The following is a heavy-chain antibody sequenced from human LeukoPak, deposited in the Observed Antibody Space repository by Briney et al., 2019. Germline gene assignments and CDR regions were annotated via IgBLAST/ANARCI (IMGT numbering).Heavy chain of an antibody. CDR3: ARVMTTATPWAFDI. V-gene: IGHV4-38-2*02. Sequence: SGTLSLTCTVSGYSISSGYYRGWIRQPPGKGLEWIGSIYHGGSTYYNPSLKSRVTISVDTPKNQFSLKLSCVTAADTVVYYCARVMTTATPWAFDIWGQGTMVTVSS. D-gene: IGHD4-17*01. CDR2: IYHGGST. J-gene: IGHJ3*02. CDR1: GYSISSGYY.